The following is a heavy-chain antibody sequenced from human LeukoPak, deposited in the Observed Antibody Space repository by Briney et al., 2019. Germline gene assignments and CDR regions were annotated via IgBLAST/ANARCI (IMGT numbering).Heavy chain of an antibody. CDR2: TYCSGST. CDR1: GGSISSSSYY. CDR3: ARQVVVVIAIKNWFDP. Sequence: KPSETLSLTCTVSGGSISSSSYYWGWIRQPPGKGLEWIGSTYCSGSTYYNPSLKSRVTISVDTSKNQFSLKLSSVTAADTAVYYCARQVVVVIAIKNWFDPWGQGTLVTVSS. J-gene: IGHJ5*02. V-gene: IGHV4-39*01. D-gene: IGHD2-21*01.